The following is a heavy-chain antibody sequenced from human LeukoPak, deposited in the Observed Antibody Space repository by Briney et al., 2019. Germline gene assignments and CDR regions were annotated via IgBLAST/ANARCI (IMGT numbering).Heavy chain of an antibody. CDR3: ASTVLRDNWFDP. J-gene: IGHJ5*02. CDR1: GGSISSGGYY. D-gene: IGHD4-17*01. V-gene: IGHV4-31*03. CDR2: IYYSGST. Sequence: PSETLSLTCTVSGGSISSGGYYWSWIRQHPGKGLEWIGYIYYSGSTYYNPSLKSRVTISVDTSKNQFSLKLSSVTAADTAVYYCASTVLRDNWFDPWGQGTLVTVSS.